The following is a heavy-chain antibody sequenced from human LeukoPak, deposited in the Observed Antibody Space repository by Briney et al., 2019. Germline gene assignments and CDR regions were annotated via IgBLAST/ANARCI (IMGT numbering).Heavy chain of an antibody. CDR3: ARHEQGYCTSSSCRGSDY. CDR1: DYSISGGYY. V-gene: IGHV4-38-2*01. D-gene: IGHD2-2*01. J-gene: IGHJ4*02. CDR2: IYHSGST. Sequence: PSETLSLTCAVSDYSISGGYYWGWIRQPPGKGLEWIGSIYHSGSTYYNPSLKSRVTISIDTSKNQFSLKLSSVTAADTAVYYCARHEQGYCTSSSCRGSDYWGQGTLVTVSS.